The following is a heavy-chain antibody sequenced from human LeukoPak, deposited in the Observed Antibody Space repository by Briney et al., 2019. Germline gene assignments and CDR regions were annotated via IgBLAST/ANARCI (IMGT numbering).Heavy chain of an antibody. V-gene: IGHV3-7*01. CDR2: IKPDGTTK. CDR1: GFPFSSYS. CDR3: ARGTYYYED. Sequence: GGSLRLSCAASGFPFSSYSMTWVRQAPGKGLEWVANIKPDGTTKFYVDSVKGRFTISRDNALNSLHLQMNSLRAEGTAVYYCARGTYYYEDWGQGTLVTVSS. J-gene: IGHJ4*02. D-gene: IGHD3-22*01.